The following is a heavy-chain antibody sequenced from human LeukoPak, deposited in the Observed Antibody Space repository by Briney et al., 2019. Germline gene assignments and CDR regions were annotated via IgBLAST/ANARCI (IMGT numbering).Heavy chain of an antibody. D-gene: IGHD1-26*01. V-gene: IGHV3-23*01. CDR1: GFTFRSYA. Sequence: GGSLRLSCAASGFTFRSYAMSWVRQAPGKGLEWVSAVSGSGGSTYYADSVKGRFTISRDNSKNTLYLQMNSLRAEDTAVYYCAKTVVGYAKLNAFDIWGQGTMVTVSS. CDR2: VSGSGGST. CDR3: AKTVVGYAKLNAFDI. J-gene: IGHJ3*02.